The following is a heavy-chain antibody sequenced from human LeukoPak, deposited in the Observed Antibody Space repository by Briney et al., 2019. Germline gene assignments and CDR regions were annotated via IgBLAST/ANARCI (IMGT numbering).Heavy chain of an antibody. Sequence: SETLSLTCTVSSRSLSSGSYYWSWIRQPAGKGLEWIGRIYTSGSTNNNPSLKSRVPISVDTSQNLFSPKLSSVTAADTAVYYCARARYHTEMTYFRTVYYFDYWGKGTLVTVSS. V-gene: IGHV4-61*02. D-gene: IGHD3/OR15-3a*01. CDR3: ARARYHTEMTYFRTVYYFDY. J-gene: IGHJ4*02. CDR1: SRSLSSGSYY. CDR2: IYTSGST.